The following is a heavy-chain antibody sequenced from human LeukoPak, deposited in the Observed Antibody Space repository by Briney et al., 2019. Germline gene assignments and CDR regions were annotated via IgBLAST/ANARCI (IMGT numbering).Heavy chain of an antibody. CDR2: ISSSSSTI. J-gene: IGHJ6*02. D-gene: IGHD3-10*01. Sequence: GGSLRLSCAASGFTFSSYSMNWVRQAPGKGLEWVSYISSSSSTIYYADSVKGRFTISRDNAKNSLYLQMNSLRAEDTAVYYCAIPPLSGTGSSRPLAGMDVWGQGTTVTVSS. CDR3: AIPPLSGTGSSRPLAGMDV. V-gene: IGHV3-48*04. CDR1: GFTFSSYS.